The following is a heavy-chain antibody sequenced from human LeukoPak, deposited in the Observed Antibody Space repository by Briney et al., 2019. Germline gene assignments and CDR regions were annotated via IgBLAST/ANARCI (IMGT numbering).Heavy chain of an antibody. J-gene: IGHJ4*02. Sequence: GGSLRLSCAASGFTFSDYYMSWIRQAPGKGLEWVSYISSSGSTIYYADSVKGRFTISRDNSKNTLYLQMNSLRAEDTAVYYCARGSPFRLRFLEWSPTFDYWGQGTLVTVSS. CDR3: ARGSPFRLRFLEWSPTFDY. V-gene: IGHV3-11*04. CDR2: ISSSGSTI. CDR1: GFTFSDYY. D-gene: IGHD3-3*01.